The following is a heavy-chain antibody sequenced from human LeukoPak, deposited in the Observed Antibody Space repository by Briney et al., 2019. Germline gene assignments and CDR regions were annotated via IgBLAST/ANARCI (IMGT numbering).Heavy chain of an antibody. Sequence: GGSLRLSCAASGFTFSTYNMNWIRQAPGKGLEWVSSISRSSSYIYYADSVKGRFTISRDNSKNMLYLQMNSLRAEDTAVYYCAKETLRWFGEGSYFDYWGQGTLVTVSS. CDR1: GFTFSTYN. D-gene: IGHD3-10*01. J-gene: IGHJ4*02. CDR3: AKETLRWFGEGSYFDY. V-gene: IGHV3-21*04. CDR2: ISRSSSYI.